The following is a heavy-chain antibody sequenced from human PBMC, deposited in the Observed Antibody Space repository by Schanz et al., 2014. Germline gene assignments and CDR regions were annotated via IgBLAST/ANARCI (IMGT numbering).Heavy chain of an antibody. Sequence: QVQLVQSGAEVKKPGASVKVSCKASGYTFTSYGINWVRQAPGQGLEWMGRIIPILGIANYAQKFQGRVTITADKSTFTAYMDVSSLRSEDTAVYYCARLGTGMAVAGSVIDSYYYYMDVWGEGTTXTVSS. CDR2: IIPILGIA. D-gene: IGHD6-19*01. CDR1: GYTFTSYG. CDR3: ARLGTGMAVAGSVIDSYYYYMDV. J-gene: IGHJ6*03. V-gene: IGHV1-69*04.